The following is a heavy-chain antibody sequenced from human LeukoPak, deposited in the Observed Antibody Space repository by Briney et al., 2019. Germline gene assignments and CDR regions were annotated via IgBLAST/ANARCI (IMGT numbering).Heavy chain of an antibody. CDR3: ARAVSVGYDSGFDP. CDR2: MYNSGSI. D-gene: IGHD5-12*01. CDR1: GGGISSGGYS. J-gene: IGHJ5*02. Sequence: SQTLSLTCTVSGGGISSGGYSWTWIRQPLGKGLQWIGYMYNSGSIYYNPSLRSRVTISVDTSKNQFSLKLSSVTAADTAMYYCARAVSVGYDSGFDPWGQGTLVTVSS. V-gene: IGHV4-30-2*01.